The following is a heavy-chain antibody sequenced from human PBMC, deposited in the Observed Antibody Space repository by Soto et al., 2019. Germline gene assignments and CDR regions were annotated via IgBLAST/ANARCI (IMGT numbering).Heavy chain of an antibody. CDR2: IYDGGST. V-gene: IGHV3-66*01. CDR1: GFTVSSYS. J-gene: IGHJ5*01. Sequence: EVQLVESGGGLVQPGGSLRLSCAASGFTVSSYSMNWVRQAPGKGLEWVSVIYDGGSTYYAESVKGRFTISRDSSKNTLYIQMHSRRAEYTAVYYCARGWLDCWGQGTLVTVSS. CDR3: ARGWLDC.